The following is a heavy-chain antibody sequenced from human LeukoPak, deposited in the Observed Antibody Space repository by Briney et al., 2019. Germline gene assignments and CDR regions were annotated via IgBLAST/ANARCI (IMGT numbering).Heavy chain of an antibody. Sequence: GGSLRLSCAASGFTFSNYAMSWVRQAPGKGLEWVSGISGSGDTTYYADSVKGRFTISRDNSKNTLYLQMNSLRADDTAVYYCAKTPAAYFYYGMDVWGQGTTATVSS. CDR2: ISGSGDTT. CDR3: AKTPAAYFYYGMDV. V-gene: IGHV3-23*01. J-gene: IGHJ6*02. D-gene: IGHD2-2*01. CDR1: GFTFSNYA.